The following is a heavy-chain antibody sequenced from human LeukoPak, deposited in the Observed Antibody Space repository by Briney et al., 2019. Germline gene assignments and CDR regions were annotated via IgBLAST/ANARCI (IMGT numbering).Heavy chain of an antibody. D-gene: IGHD3-22*01. J-gene: IGHJ4*02. CDR2: ISGSGDST. CDR1: GFSFSSYG. Sequence: PGGTLRLSCAASGFSFSSYGLSWVRQAPGKGLEWVSAISGSGDSTYYADSVKGRFTISRDNSKNTLYLQMNSLRAEDTAVYYCAKEADYFDSSGYYYTADYFDYWGQGTLVTVSS. V-gene: IGHV3-23*01. CDR3: AKEADYFDSSGYYYTADYFDY.